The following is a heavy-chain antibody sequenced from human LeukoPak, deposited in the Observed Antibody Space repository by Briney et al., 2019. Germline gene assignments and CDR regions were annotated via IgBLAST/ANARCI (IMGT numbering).Heavy chain of an antibody. CDR1: GYTFTGYY. Sequence: ASVKVSCKASGYTFTGYYIHWVRQAPGQGLEWMGWINSNSGGTNSARKFQGRVTMTRDTSISTAYMELSRLRSDDTAVYYCARHPYSGSYHFDYWGQGTLVTVSS. V-gene: IGHV1-2*02. D-gene: IGHD1-26*01. CDR3: ARHPYSGSYHFDY. J-gene: IGHJ4*02. CDR2: INSNSGGT.